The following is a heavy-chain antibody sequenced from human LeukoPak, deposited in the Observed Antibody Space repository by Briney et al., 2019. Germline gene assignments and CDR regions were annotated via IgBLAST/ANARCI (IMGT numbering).Heavy chain of an antibody. CDR2: IYYSGRT. Sequence: SETLSLTCTVSGGSISSSSYYWGWIRQPPGKRLEWIGSIYYSGRTYYNPSLKSRVTISVDTSKNQFSLKLSSVTAADTAVYYCARESSIVGGTWGQGTLVTVSS. CDR1: GGSISSSSYY. D-gene: IGHD1-26*01. V-gene: IGHV4-39*02. CDR3: ARESSIVGGT. J-gene: IGHJ5*02.